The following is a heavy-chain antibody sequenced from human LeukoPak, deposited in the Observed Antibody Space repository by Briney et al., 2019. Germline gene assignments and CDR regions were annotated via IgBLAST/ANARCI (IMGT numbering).Heavy chain of an antibody. CDR2: IYTSGST. Sequence: SETLSLTCTVSGGSISVSYWNWVRQPAEGGREWIGCIYTSGSTNYNPSLKGPVTISVDTSKNQFSLNMTSVPAADTAVYYSATHEGYCSNTPCYISQHFQHWGQGTLVTVSS. D-gene: IGHD2-2*02. J-gene: IGHJ1*01. CDR1: GGSISVSY. V-gene: IGHV4-4*07. CDR3: ATHEGYCSNTPCYISQHFQH.